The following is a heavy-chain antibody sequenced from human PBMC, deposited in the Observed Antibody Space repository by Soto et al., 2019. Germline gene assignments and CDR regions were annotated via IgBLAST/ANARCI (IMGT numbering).Heavy chain of an antibody. CDR2: IYYSGST. CDR3: ARAFKILGVDNWYFDL. Sequence: QVQLQESGPGLVKPSQTLSLTCTVSGGSISSGGYYWSWIRQHPGKGLEWIGYIYYSGSTYYNPSLKSRVTISVDTSKNQFSLKLSSVTAADTAVYYCARAFKILGVDNWYFDLWGRGTLVTVSS. D-gene: IGHD3-3*01. CDR1: GGSISSGGYY. V-gene: IGHV4-31*03. J-gene: IGHJ2*01.